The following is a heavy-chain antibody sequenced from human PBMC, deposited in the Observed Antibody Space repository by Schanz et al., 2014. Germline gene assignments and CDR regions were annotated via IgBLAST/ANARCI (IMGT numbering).Heavy chain of an antibody. CDR3: ARDPPSYSSSPYYWYYGMDV. V-gene: IGHV3-11*01. Sequence: QVQLVESGGGLVKPGGSLRLSCAASGFTFSDYYMNWIRQAPGKGLEWVSYISNSGYTIYYADSVKGRFTISRDNAKNSLYLQLNRLRAEDTAVYYWARDPPSYSSSPYYWYYGMDVWGQGTTVTVSS. CDR1: GFTFSDYY. D-gene: IGHD6-6*01. J-gene: IGHJ6*02. CDR2: ISNSGYTI.